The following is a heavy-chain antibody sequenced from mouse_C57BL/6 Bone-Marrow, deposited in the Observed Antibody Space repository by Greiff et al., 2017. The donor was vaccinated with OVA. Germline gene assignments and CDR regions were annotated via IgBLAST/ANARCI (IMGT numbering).Heavy chain of an antibody. D-gene: IGHD1-1*01. CDR1: GFNIKDYY. J-gene: IGHJ4*01. CDR3: ASYGYAMDY. CDR2: IDPANGNT. Sequence: EVKLVESGAELVKPGASVKLSCTASGFNIKDYYMHWVKQRTEQGLEWIGRIDPANGNTKYAQKFQGKATITADTYSNTTYLQLRSLTSEDTAIYCCASYGYAMDYWGQGTSVTVSS. V-gene: IGHV14-3*01.